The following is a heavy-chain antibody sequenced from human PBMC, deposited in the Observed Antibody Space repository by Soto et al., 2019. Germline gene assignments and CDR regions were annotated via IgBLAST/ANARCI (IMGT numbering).Heavy chain of an antibody. Sequence: ASVKVSCKASGYTFTSYYMHWVRQAPGQGLEWMGIINPSGGSTSYAQKFQGRVTMTRDTSTSTVYMELSSLRSEDTAVYYCARSNEGYYYDSSGFAPDPSGYPLDYWGQVPLVTVSS. J-gene: IGHJ4*02. CDR1: GYTFTSYY. CDR2: INPSGGST. V-gene: IGHV1-46*01. CDR3: ARSNEGYYYDSSGFAPDPSGYPLDY. D-gene: IGHD3-22*01.